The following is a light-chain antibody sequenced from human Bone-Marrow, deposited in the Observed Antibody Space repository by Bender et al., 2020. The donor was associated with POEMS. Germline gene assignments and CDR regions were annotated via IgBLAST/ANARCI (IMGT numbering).Light chain of an antibody. Sequence: QSVLTQPPSASGTPGQKVTISCSGSSSNIGSNYVSWYQQLPGTAPKLVIYRNNQRPSGVPDRFSGSKSGTSASVAISGLRSEDEADYHCAAWDDSLSGVLFGGGTKLTVL. J-gene: IGLJ2*01. V-gene: IGLV1-47*01. CDR2: RNN. CDR1: SSNIGSNY. CDR3: AAWDDSLSGVL.